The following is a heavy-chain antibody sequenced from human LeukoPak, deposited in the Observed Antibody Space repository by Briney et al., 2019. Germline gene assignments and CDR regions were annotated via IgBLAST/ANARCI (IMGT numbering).Heavy chain of an antibody. Sequence: ASVKVSCKASGYTFTGYYLHCVRHTPGQGLDCMGWINPNSDGTTYAQNFKGRVTMTWDTSISTAYMELSRLRSDDTAVYYCAREWELLRKYLYHWGQGTLVTVSS. CDR3: AREWELLRKYLYH. D-gene: IGHD1-26*01. CDR1: GYTFTGYY. CDR2: INPNSDGT. J-gene: IGHJ1*01. V-gene: IGHV1-2*02.